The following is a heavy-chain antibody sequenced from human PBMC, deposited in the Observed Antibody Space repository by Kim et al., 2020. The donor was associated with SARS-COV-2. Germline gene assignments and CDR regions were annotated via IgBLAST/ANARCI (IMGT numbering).Heavy chain of an antibody. J-gene: IGHJ2*01. Sequence: SVKVSCKASGDTFSGNVISWVRQAPGQGLEWMGGIIPQFGSANYAQKFQGRVSITADDSTNTVYMDLDSLRSDDTAVYYCARTSSTTWYKPPDWYFDLWGRGTLITVSS. D-gene: IGHD6-13*01. CDR2: IIPQFGSA. CDR1: GDTFSGNV. V-gene: IGHV1-69*13. CDR3: ARTSSTTWYKPPDWYFDL.